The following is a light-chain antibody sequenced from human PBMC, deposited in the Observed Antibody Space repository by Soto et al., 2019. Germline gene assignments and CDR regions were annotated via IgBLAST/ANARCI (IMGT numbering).Light chain of an antibody. J-gene: IGKJ4*01. CDR1: ESVSNY. Sequence: DIVLTQSPATLSLSPGERDTLSCRASESVSNYLAWYQHKPGQAPRLLINHASNRATGIPDRFSGSGSGTDFTLIISSLEPEDFAIYYCQQRRNWPYLTFGGGTKVEIK. V-gene: IGKV3-11*01. CDR2: HAS. CDR3: QQRRNWPYLT.